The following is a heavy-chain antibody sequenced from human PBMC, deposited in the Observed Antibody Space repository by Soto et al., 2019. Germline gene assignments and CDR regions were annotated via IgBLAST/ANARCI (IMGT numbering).Heavy chain of an antibody. CDR2: ISSSSSTI. Sequence: EVQLVESGGGLVQPGGSLRLSCAASGFTFSSYSMNWVRQAPGKGLEWVSYISSSSSTIYYADLVKGRFTISRDNAKNSLYLQMDRLSAEDTGVYYCARDFDRQTIIVVVPSGFDYCGQRTLVTVSS. V-gene: IGHV3-48*01. J-gene: IGHJ4*02. CDR1: GFTFSSYS. CDR3: ARDFDRQTIIVVVPSGFDY. D-gene: IGHD2-2*01.